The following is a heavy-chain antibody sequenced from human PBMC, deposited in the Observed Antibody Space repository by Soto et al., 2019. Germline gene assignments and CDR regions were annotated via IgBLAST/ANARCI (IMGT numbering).Heavy chain of an antibody. D-gene: IGHD1-1*01. CDR2: IYYSGST. J-gene: IGHJ6*02. CDR1: GGSISSGGYY. V-gene: IGHV4-31*03. CDR3: ARDSLPGEGTNGMDV. Sequence: PSETLSLTCTVSGGSISSGGYYWSWIRQHPGKGLEWIGYIYYSGSTYYNPSLKSRVTISVDTFKNQFSLKLSSVTAADTAVYYCARDSLPGEGTNGMDVWGQGTTVTVSS.